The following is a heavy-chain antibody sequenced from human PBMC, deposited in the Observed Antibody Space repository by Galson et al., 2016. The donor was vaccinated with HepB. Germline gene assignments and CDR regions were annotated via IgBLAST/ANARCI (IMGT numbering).Heavy chain of an antibody. CDR3: ARDVFWDQLLYNWFDP. J-gene: IGHJ5*02. V-gene: IGHV1-2*02. CDR1: GYTFTGYY. CDR2: INPNSGGT. D-gene: IGHD2-2*01. Sequence: SVKVYCKASGYTFTGYYMHWVRQAPGQGLEWMGWINPNSGGTNYAQKFQGRVTMTRDTSISTAYMELRRLRSDDTAVYYCARDVFWDQLLYNWFDPWGQGTQVTVPS.